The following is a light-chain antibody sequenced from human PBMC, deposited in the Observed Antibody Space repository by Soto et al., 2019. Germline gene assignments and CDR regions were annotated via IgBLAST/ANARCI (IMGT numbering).Light chain of an antibody. CDR1: QGVSSY. V-gene: IGKV3-11*01. Sequence: EIVLTQSPATLSLSPGDTATLSCRASQGVSSYLAWYQQKPGQAPRLLIYDVSNRATGIPARFSGSGSGTDFTLTIGSLEPGDSAVYYCQQRSNWPRTFGQGTKVEIK. J-gene: IGKJ2*01. CDR3: QQRSNWPRT. CDR2: DVS.